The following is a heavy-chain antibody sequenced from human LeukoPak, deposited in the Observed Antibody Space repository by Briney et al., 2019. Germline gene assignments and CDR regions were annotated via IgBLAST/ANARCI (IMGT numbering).Heavy chain of an antibody. V-gene: IGHV4-30-4*01. CDR2: IYYSGST. Sequence: PSETLSLTCTVSGGSLSSGVYYWSWTRQPPGKGLEWIGYIYYSGSTYYYPSLKSRVTISVDTSKNQFSLKLSSVTAADTALYYCARDGGGYGTFDYWGQGTLVTVSS. D-gene: IGHD3-16*01. J-gene: IGHJ4*02. CDR3: ARDGGGYGTFDY. CDR1: GGSLSSGVYY.